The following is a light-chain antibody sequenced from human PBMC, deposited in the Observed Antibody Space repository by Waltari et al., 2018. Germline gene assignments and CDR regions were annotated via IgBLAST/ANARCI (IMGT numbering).Light chain of an antibody. J-gene: IGKJ4*01. CDR2: AAT. V-gene: IGKV1-39*01. Sequence: DIQMTQSPSSLSASIGDSVTITCRASRTINVFLHWYQQKPGKAPNLLIHAATRLQSGAPSRVSGTGSGTFFTLTISSLQAEDVAVYYCHQYFGSSPHTFGGGTKVEIK. CDR3: HQYFGSSPHT. CDR1: RTINVF.